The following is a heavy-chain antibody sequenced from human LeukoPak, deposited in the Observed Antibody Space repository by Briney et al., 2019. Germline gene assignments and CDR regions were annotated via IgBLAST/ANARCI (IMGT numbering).Heavy chain of an antibody. Sequence: LETLSLTCTVSGGSISSYYWSWIRQPPGKGLEWIGYTYYRGSSNYNPSLKSRVTISVDTSKNQFSLKLSSVTAADTAVYYCAGRTGTLDYWGQGSLGTVTS. CDR3: AGRTGTLDY. D-gene: IGHD1-7*01. CDR1: GGSISSYY. V-gene: IGHV4-59*08. CDR2: TYYRGSS. J-gene: IGHJ4*02.